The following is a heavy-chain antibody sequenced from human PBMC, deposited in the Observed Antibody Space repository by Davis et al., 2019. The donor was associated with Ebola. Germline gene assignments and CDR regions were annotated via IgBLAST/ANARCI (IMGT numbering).Heavy chain of an antibody. Sequence: GGSLRLSCAASGFIVSDKYMSWVRQAPGKGLEWVSAITGTGGNTYNADSVKGRFTISRDNSKNTLYLQMNSLRAEDTAVYYCAREGKYRDESRTFDYWGQGTLVTVSS. J-gene: IGHJ4*02. CDR2: ITGTGGNT. CDR1: GFIVSDKY. V-gene: IGHV3-53*05. CDR3: AREGKYRDESRTFDY. D-gene: IGHD2-2*01.